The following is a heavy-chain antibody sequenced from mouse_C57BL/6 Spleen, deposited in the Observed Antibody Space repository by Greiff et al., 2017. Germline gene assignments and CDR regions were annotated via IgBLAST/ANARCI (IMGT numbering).Heavy chain of an antibody. Sequence: EVQGVESGGGLVKPGGSLKLSCAASGFTFSDYGMHWVRQAPEKGLEWVAYISSGSSTIYYADTVKGRFTISRDNATNTLFLQMTSLRSEDTAMYYCARKGVYDGYFAWFAYWGQGTLVTVSA. V-gene: IGHV5-17*01. CDR1: GFTFSDYG. J-gene: IGHJ3*01. CDR2: ISSGSSTI. D-gene: IGHD2-3*01. CDR3: ARKGVYDGYFAWFAY.